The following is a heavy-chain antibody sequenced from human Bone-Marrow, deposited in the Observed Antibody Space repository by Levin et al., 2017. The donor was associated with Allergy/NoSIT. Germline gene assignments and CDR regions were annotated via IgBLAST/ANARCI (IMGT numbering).Heavy chain of an antibody. Sequence: KISCKASGGTFSTFSLQWVRHAPGQGLEWIGGVVPLLGTTNYAQKFQDRVSIGADRSSLTAYMELTGLTSDDTAVYDCGRDMGRLGSFDYWGQGTPVIVSS. CDR2: VVPLLGTT. V-gene: IGHV1-69*08. CDR1: GGTFSTFS. J-gene: IGHJ4*02. D-gene: IGHD7-27*01. CDR3: GRDMGRLGSFDY.